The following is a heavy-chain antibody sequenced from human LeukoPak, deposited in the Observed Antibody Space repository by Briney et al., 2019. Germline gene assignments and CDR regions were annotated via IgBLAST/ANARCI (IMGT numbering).Heavy chain of an antibody. CDR3: ARGVRGYSYGYVNHFDY. Sequence: SETLSLTCTVSGGSISSSYWSWIRQPPGKGLEWIGYIYYSGSTNYNPSLKSRVTISVDTSKNQFSLKLSSVIAADTAVYYCARGVRGYSYGYVNHFDYWGQGTLVTVSS. V-gene: IGHV4-59*01. J-gene: IGHJ4*02. CDR1: GGSISSSY. D-gene: IGHD5-18*01. CDR2: IYYSGST.